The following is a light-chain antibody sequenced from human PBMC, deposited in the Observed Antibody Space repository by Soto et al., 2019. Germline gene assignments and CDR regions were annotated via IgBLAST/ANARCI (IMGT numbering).Light chain of an antibody. CDR2: EVT. CDR3: SSYTNIKTRACV. J-gene: IGLJ1*01. Sequence: QSALTQPASVSGSPGQSITISCTGTSGDIGSYNRVSWYQQHPGKAPKLIIYEVTDRPSGVSNRFSGSKSGNTASLTSSGLQAEDEAEYYCSSYTNIKTRACVFGTGTKVTVL. CDR1: SGDIGSYNR. V-gene: IGLV2-14*01.